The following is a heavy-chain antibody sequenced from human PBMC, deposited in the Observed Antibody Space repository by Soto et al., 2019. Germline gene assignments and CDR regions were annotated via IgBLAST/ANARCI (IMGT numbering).Heavy chain of an antibody. V-gene: IGHV1-2*04. D-gene: IGHD3-22*01. J-gene: IGHJ4*02. CDR2: INPNSGGT. Sequence: ASVKVSCKASGYTFTGYYMHWVRQAPGQGLEWMGWINPNSGGTNYAQKFQGWVTMTRDTPISTAYMELSRLRSDDTAVYYCARGSPYYYDSSGYYFHWGQGTLVTVSS. CDR3: ARGSPYYYDSSGYYFH. CDR1: GYTFTGYY.